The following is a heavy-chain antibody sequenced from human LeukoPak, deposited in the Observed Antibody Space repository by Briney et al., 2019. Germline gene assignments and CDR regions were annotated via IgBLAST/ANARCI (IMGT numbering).Heavy chain of an antibody. J-gene: IGHJ5*02. CDR1: GGSISSGGYS. CDR2: IYYSGST. Sequence: SETLSLTCAVSGGSISSGGYSWSWIRQPPGKGLEWIGHIYYSGSTNYNPSLKSRVTISVDTSKNQFSLKLSSVTAADTAVYYCARESPGDDWFDPWGQGTLVTVSS. D-gene: IGHD3-10*01. CDR3: ARESPGDDWFDP. V-gene: IGHV4-61*08.